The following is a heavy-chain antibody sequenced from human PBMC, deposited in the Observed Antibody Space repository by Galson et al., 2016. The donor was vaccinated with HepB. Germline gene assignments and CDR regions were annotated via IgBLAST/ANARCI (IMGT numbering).Heavy chain of an antibody. D-gene: IGHD6-13*01. CDR2: ISHDVRNK. V-gene: IGHV3-30*04. J-gene: IGHJ6*02. CDR3: ARDGFPAAAYGMDV. Sequence: SLRLSCAASGFTFISYDMHWVRQAPGKGLEWVAVISHDVRNKYYADSVKGRFTISRDNSKNTLYLQMNSLRAEDTAVYYCARDGFPAAAYGMDVWGQGTTVTVSS. CDR1: GFTFISYD.